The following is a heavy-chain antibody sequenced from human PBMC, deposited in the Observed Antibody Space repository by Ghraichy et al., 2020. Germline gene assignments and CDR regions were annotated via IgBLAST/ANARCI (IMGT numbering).Heavy chain of an antibody. Sequence: LSLTCAASGFTFNRYWMHWVRQAPGEGLVWVSRINSGGTNVIYADSVKGRFTISRDNAKNMLYLQMNSLRAEDTAVYYCVREYCRGGSCFFGTGGSHFDYGGQGTLVTVSS. CDR3: VREYCRGGSCFFGTGGSHFDY. J-gene: IGHJ4*02. D-gene: IGHD2-15*01. CDR2: INSGGTNV. V-gene: IGHV3-74*01. CDR1: GFTFNRYW.